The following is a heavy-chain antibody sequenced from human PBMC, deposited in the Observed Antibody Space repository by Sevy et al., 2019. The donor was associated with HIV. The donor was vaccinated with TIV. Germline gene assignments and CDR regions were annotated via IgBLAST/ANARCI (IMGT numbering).Heavy chain of an antibody. CDR3: ARGFTTGTTPDY. J-gene: IGHJ4*02. CDR2: INPNSGGT. Sequence: ASVKVSCKASGYTFTGHYMHWVRQAPGQGLEWMGRINPNSGGTNYAQKFQGRVTMTRDTSISTAYMELSRLRSDDTAVYYCARGFTTGTTPDYWGQGTLVTVSS. V-gene: IGHV1-2*06. D-gene: IGHD1-1*01. CDR1: GYTFTGHY.